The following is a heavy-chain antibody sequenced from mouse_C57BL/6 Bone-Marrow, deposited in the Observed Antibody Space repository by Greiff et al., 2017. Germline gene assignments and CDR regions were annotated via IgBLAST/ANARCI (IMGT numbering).Heavy chain of an antibody. CDR2: IDPENGDT. J-gene: IGHJ3*01. Sequence: SGAELVRPGASVKLSCTASGFNIKDDYMHWVKQRPEQGLEWIGWIDPENGDTEYASKFQGKATITADTSSNTAYLQLSSLTSEDTAVYYCTTEGIKAWFAYWGQGTLVTVSA. V-gene: IGHV14-4*01. D-gene: IGHD2-4*01. CDR1: GFNIKDDY. CDR3: TTEGIKAWFAY.